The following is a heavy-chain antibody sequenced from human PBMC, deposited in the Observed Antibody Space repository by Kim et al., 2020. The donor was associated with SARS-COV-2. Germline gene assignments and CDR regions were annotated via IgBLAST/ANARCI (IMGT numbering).Heavy chain of an antibody. Sequence: GGSLRLSCAASGFTFSSYSMNWVRQAPGKGLEWVSSISSSSSYIYYADSVKGRFTISRDNAKNSLYLQMNSLRAEDTAVYYCARRGPGVIGSYDYWGQGTLVTVSS. V-gene: IGHV3-21*01. D-gene: IGHD1-26*01. CDR3: ARRGPGVIGSYDY. J-gene: IGHJ4*02. CDR2: ISSSSSYI. CDR1: GFTFSSYS.